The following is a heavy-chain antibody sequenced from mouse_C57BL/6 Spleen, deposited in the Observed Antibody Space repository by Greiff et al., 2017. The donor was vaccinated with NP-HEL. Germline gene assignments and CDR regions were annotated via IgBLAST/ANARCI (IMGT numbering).Heavy chain of an antibody. Sequence: EVKLVESGGGLVKPGGSLKLSCAASGFTFSSYAMSWVRQTPEKRLEWVATISDGGSYTYYPDNVKGRFTISRDNAKNNLYLQMSHLKSEDTAMYYCAREGGYYEGVFDYWGQGTTLTVSS. V-gene: IGHV5-4*01. CDR1: GFTFSSYA. J-gene: IGHJ2*01. D-gene: IGHD2-3*01. CDR2: ISDGGSYT. CDR3: AREGGYYEGVFDY.